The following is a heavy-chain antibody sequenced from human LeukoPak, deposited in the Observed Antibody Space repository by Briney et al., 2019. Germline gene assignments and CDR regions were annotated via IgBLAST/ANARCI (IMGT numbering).Heavy chain of an antibody. V-gene: IGHV3-30*18. D-gene: IGHD6-13*01. J-gene: IGHJ4*02. CDR1: GFTFSSYG. CDR3: AKDRSSSSWYGQFDY. CDR2: ISYDGSNK. Sequence: GGSLRLSCAASGFTFSSYGMHWVRQAPGKGLEWVAVISYDGSNKYYADSVKGRFTISRDNSKNTLYLQMNSLRGEDTAVYYCAKDRSSSSWYGQFDYWGRGTLVTVSS.